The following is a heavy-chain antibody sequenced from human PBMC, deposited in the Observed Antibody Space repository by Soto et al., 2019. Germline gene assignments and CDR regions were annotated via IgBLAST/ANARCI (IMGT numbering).Heavy chain of an antibody. J-gene: IGHJ4*02. CDR1: GFTFSSYA. CDR2: ISYDGSNK. Sequence: QVQLVESGGGVVQPGRSLRLSCAASGFTFSSYAMHWVRQAPGKGLEWVAVISYDGSNKYYADSVKGRFTISRDNSKNTLYLQMNSLRAEDTAVYYCARAGDYGDDVSIDYWGQGTLVTVSS. V-gene: IGHV3-30-3*01. D-gene: IGHD4-17*01. CDR3: ARAGDYGDDVSIDY.